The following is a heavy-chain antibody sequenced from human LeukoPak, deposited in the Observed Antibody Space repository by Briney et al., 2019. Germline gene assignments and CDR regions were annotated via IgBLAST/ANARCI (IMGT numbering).Heavy chain of an antibody. CDR3: ARDVSRGYMDY. CDR2: ISVSSGTT. CDR1: GYTFSVYG. V-gene: IGHV1-18*01. J-gene: IGHJ4*02. Sequence: GASVKVSCKASGYTFSVYGVTWVRQAPGQGLEWMGWISVSSGTTTFAQNFQDRVTLTTDASTNTAYMELRTLRSDDTAVYYCARDVSRGYMDYWGQGTLVTVAS.